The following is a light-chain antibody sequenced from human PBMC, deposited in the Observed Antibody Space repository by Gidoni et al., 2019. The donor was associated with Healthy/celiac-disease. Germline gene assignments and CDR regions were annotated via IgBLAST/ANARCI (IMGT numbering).Light chain of an antibody. J-gene: IGKJ3*01. CDR1: QSVSSY. Sequence: IVLSQSLATLSLSPGERATLSSRASQSVSSYLAWYQQKPAQAPRLLIYDASNRATGSPARCSGSGAWTEFTLTISSLEPEDVAVSYCQQRSNWTGFTFGPGTKVDIK. CDR3: QQRSNWTGFT. CDR2: DAS. V-gene: IGKV3-11*01.